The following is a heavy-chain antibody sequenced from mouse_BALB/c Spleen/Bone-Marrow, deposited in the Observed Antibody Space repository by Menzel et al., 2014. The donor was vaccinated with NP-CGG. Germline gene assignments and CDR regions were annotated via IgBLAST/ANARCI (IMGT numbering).Heavy chain of an antibody. Sequence: QVQLKESGAELAKPGASVKMSCKASGYTFTNYWMHWIKQRPGQGLEWIGYINPSTGYTEYNQTFKGKATLTAVKSSTTAYMQLSSLTSEDSAVHYCARDDYDAFAYWGQGTLVTVSA. V-gene: IGHV1-7*01. CDR1: GYTFTNYW. J-gene: IGHJ3*01. D-gene: IGHD2-4*01. CDR2: INPSTGYT. CDR3: ARDDYDAFAY.